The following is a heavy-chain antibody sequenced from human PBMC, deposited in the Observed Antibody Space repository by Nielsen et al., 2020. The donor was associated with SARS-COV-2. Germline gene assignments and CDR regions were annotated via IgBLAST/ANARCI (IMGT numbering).Heavy chain of an antibody. CDR1: GFTFSSYA. CDR2: ISGSGGST. Sequence: GESLKISCAASGFTFSSYAMSWVRQAPGKGLEWVSAISGSGGSTYYADSVKGRFTISRDNAKNSLYLQMNSLRAEDTAVYYCARGYSYEADYFDYWGQGTLVTVSS. CDR3: ARGYSYEADYFDY. D-gene: IGHD5-18*01. V-gene: IGHV3-23*01. J-gene: IGHJ4*02.